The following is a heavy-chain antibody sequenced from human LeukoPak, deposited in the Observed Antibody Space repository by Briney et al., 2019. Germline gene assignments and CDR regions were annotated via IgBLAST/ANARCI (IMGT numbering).Heavy chain of an antibody. Sequence: GGSLRLSCAASGFTFSSYAMSWVRQAPGKGLEWVSAISGSGGSTYYADSVKGRFTISRDDSKNTLYLQMNSLRAEDTAVYYCAKDGPVAGTGEVYYYYYGMDVWGQGTTVTVSS. D-gene: IGHD6-19*01. CDR2: ISGSGGST. V-gene: IGHV3-23*01. CDR3: AKDGPVAGTGEVYYYYYGMDV. J-gene: IGHJ6*02. CDR1: GFTFSSYA.